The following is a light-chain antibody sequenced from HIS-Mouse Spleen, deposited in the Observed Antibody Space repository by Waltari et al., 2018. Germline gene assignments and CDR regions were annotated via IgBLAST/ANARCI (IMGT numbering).Light chain of an antibody. J-gene: IGLJ3*02. Sequence: QSVLTQPPSASGTPGQRVTISCSGRSSNIGSNSVYWYQQLPGTAPKLLIYRNKQRPSGVPDRFSGSKSGTSASLAISGLRSEDEADYYCAAWDDSLSGPVFGGGTKLTVL. CDR3: AAWDDSLSGPV. CDR1: SSNIGSNS. CDR2: RNK. V-gene: IGLV1-47*01.